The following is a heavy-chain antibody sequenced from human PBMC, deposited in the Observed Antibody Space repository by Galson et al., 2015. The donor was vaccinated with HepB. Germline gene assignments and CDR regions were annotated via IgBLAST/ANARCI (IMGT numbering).Heavy chain of an antibody. D-gene: IGHD2-2*01. V-gene: IGHV3-74*01. CDR3: AREVPAAIGFDY. Sequence: SLRLSCAASGFTFSSYWMHWVRQAPGKGLVWVSRINSDGSSTSYADSVKGRFTISRDNAKNTLYLQMNSLRAEDTAVYYCAREVPAAIGFDYWGQGTLVTVSS. CDR2: INSDGSST. CDR1: GFTFSSYW. J-gene: IGHJ4*02.